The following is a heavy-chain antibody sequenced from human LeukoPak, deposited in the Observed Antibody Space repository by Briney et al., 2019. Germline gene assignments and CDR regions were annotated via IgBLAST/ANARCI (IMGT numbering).Heavy chain of an antibody. CDR2: IYYSGST. CDR1: GGSISNTSYY. CDR3: ARDDVVTAIPFDY. V-gene: IGHV4-39*07. Sequence: SETLSLTCTVSGGSISNTSYYWDWIRQPPGKGLEWIGSIYYSGSTYYNPSLKSRVTISLDTSKNQFSLKLDSVTAADTAVYYCARDDVVTAIPFDYWGQGTLVTVSS. J-gene: IGHJ4*02. D-gene: IGHD2-21*02.